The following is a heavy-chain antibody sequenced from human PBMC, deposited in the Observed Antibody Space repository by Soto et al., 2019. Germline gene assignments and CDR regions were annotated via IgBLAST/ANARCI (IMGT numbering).Heavy chain of an antibody. Sequence: GGSLRFWLAGSGVRCCGYGGRWVRQTPCKRLELVTVISAPGSKTQYGGWVKSRFSFSRDDTTNMVFLQMSRLRSENTDVFHCARADQLTHYFDDGGQRTPVTVSS. J-gene: IGHJ4*02. V-gene: IGHV3-30*03. CDR1: GVRCCGYG. CDR3: ARADQLTHYFDD. CDR2: ISAPGSKT. D-gene: IGHD3-9*01.